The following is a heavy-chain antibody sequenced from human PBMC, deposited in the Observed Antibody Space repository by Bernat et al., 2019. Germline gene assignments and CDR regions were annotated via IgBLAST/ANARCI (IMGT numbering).Heavy chain of an antibody. CDR1: GFTFSSYA. CDR2: ISYDGSNK. Sequence: QVQLVESGGGVVQPGRSLRLSCAASGFTFSSYAMHWVRQAPGKGLEWVAVISYDGSNKYYADSVKGRFTISRDNSKNTLYLQMNSLRAEDTAVYYCAKDLPYYYGSGSSHPHYWGQGTLVTVSS. V-gene: IGHV3-30*01. D-gene: IGHD3-10*01. CDR3: AKDLPYYYGSGSSHPHY. J-gene: IGHJ4*02.